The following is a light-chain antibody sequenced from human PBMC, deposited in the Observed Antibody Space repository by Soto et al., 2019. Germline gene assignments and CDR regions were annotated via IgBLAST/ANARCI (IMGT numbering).Light chain of an antibody. CDR3: QQSYSTPWT. CDR2: AAS. V-gene: IGKV1-39*01. CDR1: QSISSY. Sequence: DIQMTPSPSSLSASVGDRVTITCRASQSISSYLNWYQQKPGKAPNLLIYAASSLQSGVPSRFSGSGSGTDFTLNISSLQPEDFATYYCQQSYSTPWTFGQGTKVEIK. J-gene: IGKJ1*01.